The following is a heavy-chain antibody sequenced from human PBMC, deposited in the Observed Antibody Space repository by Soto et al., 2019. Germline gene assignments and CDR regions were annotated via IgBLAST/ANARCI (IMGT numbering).Heavy chain of an antibody. D-gene: IGHD3-22*01. CDR1: GFTFRNYV. CDR2: IWNDGSNK. V-gene: IGHV3-33*01. Sequence: GASLRLSCAASGFTFRNYVMHWVRQAPGKGLEWVAVIWNDGSNKYYAASVKGRFTISRDNSRKPLHLQMSSLRAEDTAVYYCARVDHSESSGYYYYYGMDVWGQGTTVTVSS. J-gene: IGHJ6*02. CDR3: ARVDHSESSGYYYYYGMDV.